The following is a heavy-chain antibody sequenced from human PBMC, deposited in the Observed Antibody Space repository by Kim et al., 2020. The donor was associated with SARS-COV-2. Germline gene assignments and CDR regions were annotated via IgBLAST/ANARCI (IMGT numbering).Heavy chain of an antibody. V-gene: IGHV3-48*03. CDR2: ISSSGSTI. CDR1: GFTFSSYE. Sequence: GGSLRLSCAASGFTFSSYEMNWVRQAPGKGLEWVSYISSSGSTIHYADSVKGRCTISRDNAKSSLFLQMNSLRAEDTAVYYCARLRRGRDGYNFDYWGQGTLVTVSS. D-gene: IGHD5-12*01. J-gene: IGHJ4*02. CDR3: ARLRRGRDGYNFDY.